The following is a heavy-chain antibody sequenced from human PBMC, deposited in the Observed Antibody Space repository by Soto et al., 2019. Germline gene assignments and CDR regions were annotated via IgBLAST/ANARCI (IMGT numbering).Heavy chain of an antibody. Sequence: PSENLALTCTVSGGCSSREFWCWVRQPPGKGLEWIGYIYYSGSTNYNPSLKSRVTISVDTSKNPFSLKLSSVTAADTAVYYCATQYYSDRSGYYLDYWGQGTLVTVS. CDR3: ATQYYSDRSGYYLDY. D-gene: IGHD3-22*01. CDR2: IYYSGST. CDR1: GGCSSREF. V-gene: IGHV4-59*08. J-gene: IGHJ4*02.